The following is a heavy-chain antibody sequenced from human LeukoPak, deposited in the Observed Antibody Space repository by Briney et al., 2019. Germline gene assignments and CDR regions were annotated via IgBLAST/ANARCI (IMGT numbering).Heavy chain of an antibody. CDR2: INPNSSGT. Sequence: ASVKVSXKASGYTFTGYYMHWVRQAPGQGLEWMGWINPNSSGTNYAQKFQGRVTMTRDTSISTAYMELSRLRSDDTAVYYCAREYYDFWSGYLGPWGQGTLVTVSS. CDR3: AREYYDFWSGYLGP. D-gene: IGHD3-3*01. J-gene: IGHJ5*02. V-gene: IGHV1-2*02. CDR1: GYTFTGYY.